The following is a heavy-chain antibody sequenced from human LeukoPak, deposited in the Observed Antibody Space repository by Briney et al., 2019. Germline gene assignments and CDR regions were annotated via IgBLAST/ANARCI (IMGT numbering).Heavy chain of an antibody. CDR3: ARHRILEWSPYDY. CDR2: VYYSGST. D-gene: IGHD3-3*01. CDR1: GGSINNINRY. J-gene: IGHJ4*02. V-gene: IGHV4-39*01. Sequence: SETPSLTCTVSGGSINNINRYWGWIRQPPGKGLEWIGSVYYSGSTYYNPSLKSRVSISVDTSKNQFSLKLTSVTAADTAVYYCARHRILEWSPYDYWGQGTLVTVSS.